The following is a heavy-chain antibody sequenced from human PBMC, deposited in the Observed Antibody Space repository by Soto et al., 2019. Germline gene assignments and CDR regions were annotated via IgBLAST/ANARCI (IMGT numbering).Heavy chain of an antibody. D-gene: IGHD6-19*01. V-gene: IGHV1-69*01. CDR3: AGGRIMSSGWRNDAFDI. CDR2: IMPIFGTA. Sequence: QVQLVQSGAEVKKPGSSVKVSCKASGGTFSSYAISWVRQAPGQGLEWMGGIMPIFGTANYAQKLQGRVTITADESTSTAYMELSSLSSEDTAVYYCAGGRIMSSGWRNDAFDIWGQGTMVTVSS. J-gene: IGHJ3*02. CDR1: GGTFSSYA.